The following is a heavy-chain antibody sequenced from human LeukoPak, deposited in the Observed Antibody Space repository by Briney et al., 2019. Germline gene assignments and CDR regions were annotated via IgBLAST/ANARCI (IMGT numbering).Heavy chain of an antibody. V-gene: IGHV1-2*02. CDR1: GYTFTSYG. D-gene: IGHD6-6*01. Sequence: GASVKVSCKASGYTFTSYGISWVRQAPGQGLEWMGWINPNSGGTNYAQKFQGRVTMTRDTSISTAYMELSRLRSDDTAVYYCALEYSSSSGAFDIWGQGTMVTVSS. J-gene: IGHJ3*02. CDR3: ALEYSSSSGAFDI. CDR2: INPNSGGT.